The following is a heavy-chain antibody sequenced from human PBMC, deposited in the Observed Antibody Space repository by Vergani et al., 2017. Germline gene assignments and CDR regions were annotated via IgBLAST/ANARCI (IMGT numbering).Heavy chain of an antibody. D-gene: IGHD1-7*01. CDR3: AHTGNWNYVEAFDI. CDR2: IYWDDDK. Sequence: QITLKESGPTLVKPTQTLTLTCTFSGFSLSTSGVGVGWIRQPPGKALEWLALIYWDDDKRYSPSLKSRLTITKDTSKKQVVLTMTNMDPVDTATYYCAHTGNWNYVEAFDIGGQGTMVTVSS. V-gene: IGHV2-5*02. CDR1: GFSLSTSGVG. J-gene: IGHJ3*02.